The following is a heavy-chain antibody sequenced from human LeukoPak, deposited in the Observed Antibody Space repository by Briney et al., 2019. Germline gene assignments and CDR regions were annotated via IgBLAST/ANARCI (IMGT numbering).Heavy chain of an antibody. CDR1: GFTFSSYA. J-gene: IGHJ4*02. V-gene: IGHV3-23*01. CDR2: ISGSGDST. D-gene: IGHD2-15*01. CDR3: AKAGAVVVVAAKYFDY. Sequence: PGGSLRLSCAASGFTFSSYAMSWVRQAPGKGLEWVSAISGSGDSTYYADSVKGRFTISRDNSKNTLYLQMNSLRAEDTAVYYCAKAGAVVVVAAKYFDYCGQGTLVTVSS.